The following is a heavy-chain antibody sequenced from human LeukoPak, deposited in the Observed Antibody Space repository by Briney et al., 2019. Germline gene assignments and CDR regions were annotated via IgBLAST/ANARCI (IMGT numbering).Heavy chain of an antibody. V-gene: IGHV4-59*01. Sequence: SETLSLTCTVSGGSISSYYWGWIRQPPGKGLEWVGYIYYSVSPNYNPSLKSRVTISVDTFKNQFSLKLSSLTAADTAVYYCARDVNYYYMDVWGKGTTVTVSS. J-gene: IGHJ6*03. CDR2: IYYSVSP. CDR1: GGSISSYY. CDR3: ARDVNYYYMDV.